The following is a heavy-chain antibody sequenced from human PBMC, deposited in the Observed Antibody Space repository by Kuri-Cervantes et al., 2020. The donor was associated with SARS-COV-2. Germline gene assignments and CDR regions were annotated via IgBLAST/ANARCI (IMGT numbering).Heavy chain of an antibody. CDR2: INHSGST. Sequence: SQTHSLTCAVYGGSFSGYYWSWIRQPPGKGLEWIGEINHSGSTYYNPSLKSRVTISVDTSKNQFSLKLSSVTAADTAVYYCASFSTRGDPWGQGTLVTVSS. D-gene: IGHD2/OR15-2a*01. CDR1: GGSFSGYY. V-gene: IGHV4-34*01. CDR3: ASFSTRGDP. J-gene: IGHJ5*02.